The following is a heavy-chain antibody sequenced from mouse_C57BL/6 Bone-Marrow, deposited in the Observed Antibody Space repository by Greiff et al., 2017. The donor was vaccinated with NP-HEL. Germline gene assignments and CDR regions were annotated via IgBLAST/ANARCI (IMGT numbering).Heavy chain of an antibody. D-gene: IGHD3-2*01. J-gene: IGHJ4*01. Sequence: QVQLQQPGAELVMPGASVKLSCKASGYTFTSYWMHWVKQRPGQGLEWIGEIDPSDSYTNYNQKFKGKSTLTVDKSSSTAYMQLSSLTSEDAAVYICARDSGRWGDYWGQGTSVTVSS. CDR1: GYTFTSYW. CDR2: IDPSDSYT. V-gene: IGHV1-69*01. CDR3: ARDSGRWGDY.